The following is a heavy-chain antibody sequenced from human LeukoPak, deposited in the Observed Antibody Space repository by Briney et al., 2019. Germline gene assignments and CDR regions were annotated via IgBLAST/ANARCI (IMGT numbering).Heavy chain of an antibody. D-gene: IGHD3-9*01. CDR2: ISSSSSYI. CDR3: ARGRYFDWSDPYDAFDI. V-gene: IGHV3-21*01. J-gene: IGHJ3*02. Sequence: GGSLRLSCAASGFTFSSYSMNWVRQAPGKGLEWLSSISSSSSYIYYADSVKGRFTISRDNAKNSLYLQMNSLRAEDTAVYYCARGRYFDWSDPYDAFDIWGQGTMVTVSS. CDR1: GFTFSSYS.